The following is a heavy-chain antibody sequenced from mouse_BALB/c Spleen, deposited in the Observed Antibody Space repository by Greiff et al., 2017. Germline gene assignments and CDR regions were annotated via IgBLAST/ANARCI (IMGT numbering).Heavy chain of an antibody. CDR3: ARLNGYAMDY. Sequence: VHVKQSGAELVKPGASVKLSCTASGFNIKDTYMHWVKQRPEQGLEWIGRIDPANGNTKYDPKFQGKATITADTSSNTAYLQLSSLTSEDTAVYYCARLNGYAMDYWGQGTSVTVSS. D-gene: IGHD1-3*01. J-gene: IGHJ4*01. V-gene: IGHV14-3*02. CDR1: GFNIKDTY. CDR2: IDPANGNT.